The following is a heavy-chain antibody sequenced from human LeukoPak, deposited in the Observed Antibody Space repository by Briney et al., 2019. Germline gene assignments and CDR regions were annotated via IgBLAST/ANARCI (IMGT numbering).Heavy chain of an antibody. CDR3: ARDRGYCSSTSCYPRRNWFDP. D-gene: IGHD2-2*01. Sequence: ASVKVSCKASGYTFTGYYMHWVRQAPGQGLEWVGWINPNSGGTNYAQKFQGRVTMTRDTSISTAYMELSRLRSDDTAVYYCARDRGYCSSTSCYPRRNWFDPWGQGTLVTVSS. V-gene: IGHV1-2*02. J-gene: IGHJ5*02. CDR1: GYTFTGYY. CDR2: INPNSGGT.